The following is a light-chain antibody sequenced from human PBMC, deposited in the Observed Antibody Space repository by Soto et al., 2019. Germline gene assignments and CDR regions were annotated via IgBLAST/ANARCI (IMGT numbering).Light chain of an antibody. CDR2: GAS. V-gene: IGKV3-20*01. CDR3: QQYVRSPWT. J-gene: IGKJ1*01. CDR1: RSISSTY. Sequence: EIVLTQSPGTLSLSPGERATLSCRASRSISSTYLAWYQQKPGQAPRLLIYGASSRATGIPDRFSGSGSGTDFTLTISRLEPEDFAVYYCQQYVRSPWTFGQGTKVEIK.